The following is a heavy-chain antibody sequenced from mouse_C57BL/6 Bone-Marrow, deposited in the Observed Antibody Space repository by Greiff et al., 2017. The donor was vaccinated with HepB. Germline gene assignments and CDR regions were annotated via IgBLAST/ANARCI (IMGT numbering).Heavy chain of an antibody. J-gene: IGHJ1*03. CDR1: GFTFSSYG. CDR2: ISSGGSYT. Sequence: EVQVVESGGDLVKPGGSLKLSCAASGFTFSSYGMSWVRQTPDKRLEWVATISSGGSYTYYPDSVKGRFTISRDNAKNTLYLQMSSLKSEDTAMYYCARHEDPFITTVVAPWYFDVWGTGTTVTVSS. V-gene: IGHV5-6*01. D-gene: IGHD1-1*01. CDR3: ARHEDPFITTVVAPWYFDV.